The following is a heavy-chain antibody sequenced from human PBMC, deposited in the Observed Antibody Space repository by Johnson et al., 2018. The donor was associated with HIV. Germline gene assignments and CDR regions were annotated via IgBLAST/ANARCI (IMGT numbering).Heavy chain of an antibody. J-gene: IGHJ3*02. CDR1: GFTFDDYA. Sequence: LLVESGGGLVQPGRSLRLSCAASGFTFDDYAMHWVRQAPGKGLEWVSGISWNSGSIGYADSVKGRFTIARDNANNSLYLQMNSLRAEDTAVYYCARGRGALDIWGQGTKVTVSS. CDR2: ISWNSGSI. D-gene: IGHD3-16*01. CDR3: ARGRGALDI. V-gene: IGHV3-9*01.